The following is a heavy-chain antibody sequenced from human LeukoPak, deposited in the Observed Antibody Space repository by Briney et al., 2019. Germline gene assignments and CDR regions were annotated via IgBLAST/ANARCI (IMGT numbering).Heavy chain of an antibody. D-gene: IGHD2-21*02. Sequence: ASVKVSCKASGYTFTSYYMHWVRQAPGQGLEWMGIINPSGGSTSYAQKFQGRVTMTRDTSTSTVYMELSSLRSEDTAVYYCAREVVVTAIPWDSPPFDYWGQGTLVTVSS. CDR3: AREVVVTAIPWDSPPFDY. V-gene: IGHV1-46*01. CDR2: INPSGGST. CDR1: GYTFTSYY. J-gene: IGHJ4*02.